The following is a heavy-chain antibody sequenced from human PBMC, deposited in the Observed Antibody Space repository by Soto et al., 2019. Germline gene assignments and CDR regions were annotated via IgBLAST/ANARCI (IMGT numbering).Heavy chain of an antibody. D-gene: IGHD3-10*01. Sequence: GGSLRLSFAASGFTFSTYAMSWVRQAPGKGLEWVSGIIGNGGVISYGDSVKGRFTISRDNSKNMLFLQMNSLRVEDTAVYYCALDRPNYFGSGGGYYKSGGDHWGQGILVTVSS. CDR3: ALDRPNYFGSGGGYYKSGGDH. CDR1: GFTFSTYA. CDR2: IIGNGGVI. V-gene: IGHV3-23*01. J-gene: IGHJ5*02.